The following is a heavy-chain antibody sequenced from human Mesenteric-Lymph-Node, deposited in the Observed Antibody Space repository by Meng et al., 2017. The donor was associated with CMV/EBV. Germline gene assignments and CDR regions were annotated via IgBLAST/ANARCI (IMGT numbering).Heavy chain of an antibody. V-gene: IGHV1-69*05. Sequence: SVKVSCKASGGTFSSYAISWVRQAPGQGLEWMGGIIPIFGTANYAQKFQGRVTITTDESTSTAYMELSSLRSEDTAVYYCASVGGWDDSSSWYYFDYWGQGTLVTVSS. J-gene: IGHJ4*02. CDR2: IIPIFGTA. D-gene: IGHD6-13*01. CDR1: GGTFSSYA. CDR3: ASVGGWDDSSSWYYFDY.